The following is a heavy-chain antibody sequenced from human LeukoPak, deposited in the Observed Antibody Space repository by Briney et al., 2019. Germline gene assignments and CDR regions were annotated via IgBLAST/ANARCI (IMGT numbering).Heavy chain of an antibody. CDR2: IRYDGSNK. D-gene: IGHD4-17*01. Sequence: GGSLRLSCAASGFTFSSYGMHWVRQAPGKGLEWVAFIRYDGSNKYYADSVKGRFTISRDNSKNTLYLQMNSLRAEDTAVYYCANRGTTVTTSGAFDTWGQGTMVTVSS. CDR3: ANRGTTVTTSGAFDT. V-gene: IGHV3-30*02. J-gene: IGHJ3*02. CDR1: GFTFSSYG.